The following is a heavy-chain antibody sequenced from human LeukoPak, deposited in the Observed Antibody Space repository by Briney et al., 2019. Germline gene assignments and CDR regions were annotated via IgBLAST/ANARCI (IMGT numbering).Heavy chain of an antibody. CDR1: GFTFRDSY. V-gene: IGHV3-49*03. CDR3: TAQVFCSGRSCYSHWYFDL. CDR2: IRNKAYGGTI. J-gene: IGHJ2*01. Sequence: GGSLRLSCAASGFTFRDSYMTWIRQAPGKGLEWVGFIRNKAYGGTIEYAASVKGRFTISRDDSKSFAYLQMNSLKTEDTAVYYCTAQVFCSGRSCYSHWYFDLWGRGTLVTVSS. D-gene: IGHD2-15*01.